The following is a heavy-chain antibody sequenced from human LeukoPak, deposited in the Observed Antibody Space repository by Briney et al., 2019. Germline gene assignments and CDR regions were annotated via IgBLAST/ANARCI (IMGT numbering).Heavy chain of an antibody. CDR1: GFTFSSYA. Sequence: GGSLRLSCAASGFTFSSYAMSWVRQAPGKGLEWVSAISGSGGSTYYADSVKGRFTISRDNSKNTLYLQMNSLRAEDMALYYCAKDISFGIAAAGFDYWGQGTLVTVSS. V-gene: IGHV3-23*01. CDR2: ISGSGGST. CDR3: AKDISFGIAAAGFDY. J-gene: IGHJ4*02. D-gene: IGHD6-13*01.